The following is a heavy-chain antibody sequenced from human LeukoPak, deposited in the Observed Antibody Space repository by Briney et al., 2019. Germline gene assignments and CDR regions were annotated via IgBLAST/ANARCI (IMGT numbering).Heavy chain of an antibody. CDR3: AREITMVRGVNIYYYYMDV. CDR2: IKQDGSEK. J-gene: IGHJ6*03. V-gene: IGHV3-7*01. D-gene: IGHD3-10*01. CDR1: GFTFSSYW. Sequence: GGSLRLSCAASGFTFSSYWMSWVRQAPGKGLEWVANIKQDGSEKYYVDSVKGRFTISRDNAKNSLYLQMNSLRAEDTAVYYCAREITMVRGVNIYYYYMDVWGKGITVTISS.